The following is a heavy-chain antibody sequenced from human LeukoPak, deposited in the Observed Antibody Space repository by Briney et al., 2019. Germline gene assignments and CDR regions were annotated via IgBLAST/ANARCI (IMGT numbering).Heavy chain of an antibody. D-gene: IGHD3-22*01. CDR2: MNPNSGNT. J-gene: IGHJ4*02. CDR1: GYTFTGYY. V-gene: IGHV1-8*03. Sequence: GASVKVSCKASGYTFTGYYMHWVRQAPGQGLEWMGWMNPNSGNTGYAQKFQGRVTIPRNTSISTAYMELSSLRSEDTAVYYCARGKYYYDSTLGYWGQGTLVTVSS. CDR3: ARGKYYYDSTLGY.